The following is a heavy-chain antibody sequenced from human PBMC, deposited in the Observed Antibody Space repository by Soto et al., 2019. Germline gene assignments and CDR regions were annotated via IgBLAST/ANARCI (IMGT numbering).Heavy chain of an antibody. J-gene: IGHJ6*02. CDR1: GYSFTSYW. V-gene: IGHV5-51*01. Sequence: GESLKISCKGSGYSFTSYWIGWVRQMPGKGLEWMGIIYPGDSDTRYSPSFQGQVTISADKSISTAYLQWSSLKASDTAMYYCGLVNYYDSSGYFGFPYYYGMDVWGQGTTVTV. CDR2: IYPGDSDT. D-gene: IGHD3-22*01. CDR3: GLVNYYDSSGYFGFPYYYGMDV.